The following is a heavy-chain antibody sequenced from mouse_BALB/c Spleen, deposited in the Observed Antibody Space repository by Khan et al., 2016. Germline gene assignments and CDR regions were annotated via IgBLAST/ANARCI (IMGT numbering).Heavy chain of an antibody. CDR1: GFNIKDYY. D-gene: IGHD2-10*02. J-gene: IGHJ4*01. V-gene: IGHV14-4*02. Sequence: VQLQQSGAELVRSGASVKLSCTASGFNIKDYYMHWVKQRPEQGLEWIGWIDPENGDTEYDPKFQGKATMTADTSSNTAYLQLSSLSSEDTAVYYGNRYGNYRSAMDYWGQGTSVTVSS. CDR3: NRYGNYRSAMDY. CDR2: IDPENGDT.